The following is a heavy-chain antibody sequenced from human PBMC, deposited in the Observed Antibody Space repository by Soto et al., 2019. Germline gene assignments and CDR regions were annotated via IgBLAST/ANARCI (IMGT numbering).Heavy chain of an antibody. D-gene: IGHD3-16*02. CDR1: GYTFTSYG. J-gene: IGHJ4*02. V-gene: IGHV1-18*01. Sequence: GASVKVSCKASGYTFTSYGISWVRQAPGQGLEWMGWISAYNGNTNYAQKLQGRVTMTTDTSTSTAYMELRSLRSDDTAVYYCARDNPYYVWGSYRSPGSLFDYWGQGALVTVSS. CDR2: ISAYNGNT. CDR3: ARDNPYYVWGSYRSPGSLFDY.